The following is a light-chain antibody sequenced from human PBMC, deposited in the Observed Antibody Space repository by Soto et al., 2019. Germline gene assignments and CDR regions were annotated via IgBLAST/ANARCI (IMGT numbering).Light chain of an antibody. CDR1: QGINKV. CDR2: TAS. CDR3: QQYESFPLT. J-gene: IGKJ4*01. Sequence: DIQMTQSPSSLSASVGDSVTITCRASQGINKVLAWFQQKPGTAPKSLISTASRLQSGVPSRFSGSGSGTHFTLTINNLQPEDFATYYCQQYESFPLTFGGGTMVEIK. V-gene: IGKV1-16*01.